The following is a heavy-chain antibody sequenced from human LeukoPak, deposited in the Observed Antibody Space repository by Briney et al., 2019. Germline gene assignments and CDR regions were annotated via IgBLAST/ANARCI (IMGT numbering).Heavy chain of an antibody. D-gene: IGHD3-3*01. CDR2: IYYSGST. V-gene: IGHV4-39*01. Sequence: SETLSLTCTVSGGSISSSSYYWGWIRQPPGKGLEWIGSIYYSGSTYYNPSPKSRVTISVDTSKNQFSLKLSSVTAADTAVYYCARQGVLRFLEWSGDNWFDPWGQGTLVTVSS. CDR1: GGSISSSSYY. J-gene: IGHJ5*02. CDR3: ARQGVLRFLEWSGDNWFDP.